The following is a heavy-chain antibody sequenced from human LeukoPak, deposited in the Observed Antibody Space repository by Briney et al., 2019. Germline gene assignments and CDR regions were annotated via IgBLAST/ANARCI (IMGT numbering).Heavy chain of an antibody. CDR2: IKQDGSEK. CDR1: GFTFSSYW. J-gene: IGHJ4*02. D-gene: IGHD3-22*01. Sequence: GGSLRLSCAASGFTFSSYWMSWVRQAPGKGLEWVANIKQDGSEKYYVDSVKGRFTISRDNAKNSLYLQMNSLRAEDTAAYYCARATLAWYYYDSSGCPYFDYWGQGTLVTVSS. CDR3: ARATLAWYYYDSSGCPYFDY. V-gene: IGHV3-7*01.